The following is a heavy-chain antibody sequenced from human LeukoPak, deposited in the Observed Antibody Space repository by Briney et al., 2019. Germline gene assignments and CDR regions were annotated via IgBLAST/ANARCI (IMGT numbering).Heavy chain of an antibody. D-gene: IGHD3-9*01. CDR1: GFTFDDYG. J-gene: IGHJ4*02. Sequence: GGTLRLSCGASGFTFDDYGMSWVRQAPGKGLEWVSGSTGYTDSVKGRFTISRDNAKNSLYLQMNSLRAEDTALYYCVREYFEDPNQLDYWGQGTLVTVSS. V-gene: IGHV3-69-1*01. CDR2: ST. CDR3: VREYFEDPNQLDY.